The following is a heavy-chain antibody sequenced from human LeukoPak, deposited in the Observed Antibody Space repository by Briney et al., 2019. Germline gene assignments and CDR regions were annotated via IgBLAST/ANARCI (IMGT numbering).Heavy chain of an antibody. CDR1: GFTFSSYA. V-gene: IGHV3-23*01. Sequence: PGGSLRLSCAASGFTFSSYAVSWVRQAPGKGLAWVSAISDSGGSTQYADSVKGRFTISRDNSKNTLYLQMNSLRAEDTAVYYYAGRGSYTPFDYWGQGTLVTVSS. D-gene: IGHD1-26*01. J-gene: IGHJ4*02. CDR3: AGRGSYTPFDY. CDR2: ISDSGGST.